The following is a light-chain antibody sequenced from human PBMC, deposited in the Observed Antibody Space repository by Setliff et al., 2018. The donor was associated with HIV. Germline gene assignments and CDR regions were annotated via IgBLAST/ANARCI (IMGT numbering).Light chain of an antibody. CDR1: SSNIGAGYD. J-gene: IGLJ1*01. CDR3: CSYTSSGTYI. V-gene: IGLV1-40*01. CDR2: GNN. Sequence: QSVLTQPPSVSGAPGQRVTISCTGSSSNIGAGYDVHWYQQLPGTAPKLLIYGNNNRPSGVPGRFSGSKSGTSVSLAITGLQAEDEADYYCCSYTSSGTYICGSGTKVTVL.